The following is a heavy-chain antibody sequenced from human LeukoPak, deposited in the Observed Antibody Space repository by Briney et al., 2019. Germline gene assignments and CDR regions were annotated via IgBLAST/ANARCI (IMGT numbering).Heavy chain of an antibody. J-gene: IGHJ4*02. V-gene: IGHV3-23*01. D-gene: IGHD3-22*01. Sequence: GGSLRLSCAVSGFTFSTYGMHWVRQAPGKGLEWVSAISGSGGSTYYADSVKGRFTISRDNSKNTLYLQMNSLRAEDTAVYYCAKDLDYYDSSDYWGQGTLVTVSS. CDR1: GFTFSTYG. CDR2: ISGSGGST. CDR3: AKDLDYYDSSDY.